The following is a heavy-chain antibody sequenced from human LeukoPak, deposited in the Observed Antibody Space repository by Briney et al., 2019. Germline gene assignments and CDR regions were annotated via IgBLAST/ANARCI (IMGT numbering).Heavy chain of an antibody. CDR2: IKGDGIST. Sequence: GGSLRLSCAASGFDFSSNWMHWVRHAPGRGLVWVSRIKGDGISTNYADSVKGRFTISRDIAKNTLYLQMNSLRAEDTAVYYCARWGLAAAGTRLSYYFDYWGQGTLVTVSS. V-gene: IGHV3-74*01. CDR1: GFDFSSNW. CDR3: ARWGLAAAGTRLSYYFDY. D-gene: IGHD6-13*01. J-gene: IGHJ4*02.